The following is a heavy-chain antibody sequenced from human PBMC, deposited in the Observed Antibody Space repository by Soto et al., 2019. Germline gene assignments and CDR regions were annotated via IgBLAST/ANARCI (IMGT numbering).Heavy chain of an antibody. J-gene: IGHJ4*02. CDR3: AREDSIILPAVSDF. CDR2: ISKSDYT. CDR1: GFAFNNYG. Sequence: GGSLRLSCTVSGFAFNNYGINWVRQAPGKGLEWVSSISKSDYTYYSDSVKGRFTISRDNAKNSVSLQMNTPRVEDTAVYYCAREDSIILPAVSDFWGQGTLVTDSS. D-gene: IGHD2-2*01. V-gene: IGHV3-21*01.